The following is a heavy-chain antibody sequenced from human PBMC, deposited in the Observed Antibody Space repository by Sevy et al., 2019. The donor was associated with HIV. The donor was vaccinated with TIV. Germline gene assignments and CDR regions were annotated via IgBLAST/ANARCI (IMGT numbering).Heavy chain of an antibody. D-gene: IGHD3-3*01. J-gene: IGHJ4*02. CDR2: ISYDGSNK. CDR3: AKDSDDFWSGYASTFLDY. CDR1: GFTFSDYA. V-gene: IGHV3-30*04. Sequence: GGSLRLSCAASGFTFSDYAMHWVRQAPGKGLEWVAVISYDGSNKYYADSVKGRFTISRDNSKNTLYLQMNSLRAEDTAVYYCAKDSDDFWSGYASTFLDYWGQGTLVTVSS.